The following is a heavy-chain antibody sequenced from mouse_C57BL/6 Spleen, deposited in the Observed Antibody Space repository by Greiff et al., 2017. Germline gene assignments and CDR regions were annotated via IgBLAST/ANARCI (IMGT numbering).Heavy chain of an antibody. J-gene: IGHJ2*01. V-gene: IGHV1-82*01. CDR2: IYPGDGDT. CDR3: AREQIFFDY. Sequence: QVQLQQSGPELVKPGASVKISCKASGYAFSSSWMNWVKQRPGKGLEWIGRIYPGDGDTNYNGKFKGKATLTADKSSSTAYMQLSSLTSEDSAVYFCAREQIFFDYWGQGTTLTVSS. CDR1: GYAFSSSW.